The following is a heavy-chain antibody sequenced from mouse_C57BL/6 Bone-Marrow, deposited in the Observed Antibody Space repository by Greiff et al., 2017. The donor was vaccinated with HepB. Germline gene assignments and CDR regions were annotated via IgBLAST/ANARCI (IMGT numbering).Heavy chain of an antibody. J-gene: IGHJ1*03. Sequence: EVKLVESGGGLVQPGGSLKLSCAASGFTFSDYGMAWVRQAPRKGPEWVAFISNLAYSIDYADTVTGRFTISRENAKNTLYLEMSRLSSEDTAMYYCASKGEYYDSSYWNYDVWGTGTTVTVS. CDR2: ISNLAYSI. CDR3: ASKGEYYDSSYWNYDV. D-gene: IGHD1-1*01. CDR1: GFTFSDYG. V-gene: IGHV5-15*04.